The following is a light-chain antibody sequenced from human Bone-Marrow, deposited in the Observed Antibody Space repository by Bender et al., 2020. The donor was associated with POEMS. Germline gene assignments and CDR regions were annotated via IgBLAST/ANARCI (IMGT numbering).Light chain of an antibody. CDR1: SSDVGGYNY. CDR3: QSYDNSLGGWV. Sequence: QSALTQPASVSGSPGQSITISCTGTSSDVGGYNYVSWYQQHPDRAPKLMIYDVSNRPSGVPDRFSGSKSGNTALLTISGLQAEDEADYYCQSYDNSLGGWVFGGGTKLTVL. V-gene: IGLV2-14*03. CDR2: DVS. J-gene: IGLJ3*02.